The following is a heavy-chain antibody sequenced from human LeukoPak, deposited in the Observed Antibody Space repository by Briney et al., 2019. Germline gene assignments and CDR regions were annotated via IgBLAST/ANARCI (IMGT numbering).Heavy chain of an antibody. V-gene: IGHV3-48*01. CDR3: AKIATPATGDY. CDR1: GITFSSYT. Sequence: GGSLRLSCAASGITFSSYTMNWVRQAPGQGLQWISSISTGSGTIYYADSVKGRFTISRDNAKNSLYLQMNSLRAEDTAVYYCAKIATPATGDYWGQGTLVTVSS. J-gene: IGHJ4*02. CDR2: ISTGSGTI. D-gene: IGHD6-13*01.